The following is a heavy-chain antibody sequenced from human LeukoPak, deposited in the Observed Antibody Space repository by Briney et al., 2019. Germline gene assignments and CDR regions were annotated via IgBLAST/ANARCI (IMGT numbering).Heavy chain of an antibody. CDR1: GFTFSSYA. D-gene: IGHD1-26*01. Sequence: GGSLRLSCAASGFTFSSYAMSWVRQAPGKGLEWVSAISGSGGSTYYADSVKGRFTISRDSSKNTLYLQMNSLRAEDTAVYYCANQPQLGATTFHFDYWGQGTLVTVSS. CDR2: ISGSGGST. CDR3: ANQPQLGATTFHFDY. J-gene: IGHJ4*02. V-gene: IGHV3-23*01.